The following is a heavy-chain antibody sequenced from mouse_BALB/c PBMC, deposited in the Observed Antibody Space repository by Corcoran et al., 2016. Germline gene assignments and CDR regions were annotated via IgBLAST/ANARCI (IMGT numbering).Heavy chain of an antibody. D-gene: IGHD3-1*01. V-gene: IGHV9-3-1*01. CDR1: GYTFTNYG. Sequence: QIQLVQSGPELKKPGETVKISCKASGYTFTNYGMNWVKQATGKGLKWMGWINTYTGEPTYADDFKGRFAFSLETSASTAYLQINNLKHEDTATYFWERYSSGLMGYAMDYWGQGTSVTVSS. CDR3: ERYSSGLMGYAMDY. CDR2: INTYTGEP. J-gene: IGHJ4*01.